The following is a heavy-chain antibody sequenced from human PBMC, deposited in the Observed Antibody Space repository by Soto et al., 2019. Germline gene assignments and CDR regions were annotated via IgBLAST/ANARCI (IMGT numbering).Heavy chain of an antibody. CDR1: GFTFSNFG. Sequence: VQLVESGGGVVQPGRSLRLSCAASGFTFSNFGMHWVRQAPGKGLEWVAVISSDGSDKHYSDSVKGRFIISRENSKNTLCLQMNSLRVEDTAVYYCAKGSEVARQELDYWGQGTLVTVSS. CDR3: AKGSEVARQELDY. D-gene: IGHD2-15*01. CDR2: ISSDGSDK. J-gene: IGHJ4*02. V-gene: IGHV3-30*18.